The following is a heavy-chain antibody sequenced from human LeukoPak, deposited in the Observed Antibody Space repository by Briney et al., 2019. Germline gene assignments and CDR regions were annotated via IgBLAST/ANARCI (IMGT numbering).Heavy chain of an antibody. J-gene: IGHJ5*02. D-gene: IGHD6-13*01. CDR1: GFTFSNFQ. CDR2: ISSSSSTI. Sequence: GGSLRLSCAASGFTFSNFQMNWVRQAPGKGLEWVSYISSSSSTIYYADSVKGRFTISRDNAKNSLYLQMNSLRDEDTAVYYCARDDEYSSSWPRTYNWFDPWGQGTLVTVSS. V-gene: IGHV3-48*02. CDR3: ARDDEYSSSWPRTYNWFDP.